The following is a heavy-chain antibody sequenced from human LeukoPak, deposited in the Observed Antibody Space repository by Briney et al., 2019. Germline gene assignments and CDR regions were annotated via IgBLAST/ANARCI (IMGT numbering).Heavy chain of an antibody. CDR3: PKALPRYGDYSYYFDY. Sequence: GGSLRLSCAASGFTFSSYGMHWVRQAPGKGLEWVAVIWYDGSNKYYADSVKGRFTISRDNSKNTLYLQMNSLRAEDTAVYYCPKALPRYGDYSYYFDYWGQGTLVTVSS. CDR1: GFTFSSYG. D-gene: IGHD4-17*01. V-gene: IGHV3-33*06. CDR2: IWYDGSNK. J-gene: IGHJ4*02.